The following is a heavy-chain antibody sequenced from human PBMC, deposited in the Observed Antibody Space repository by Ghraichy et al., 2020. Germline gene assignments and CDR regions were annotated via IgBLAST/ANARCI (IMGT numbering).Heavy chain of an antibody. CDR3: AREGVRGGGVTIFGVDQIHPNWFDP. Sequence: SETLSLTCAVYGGSFSGYYWSWIRQPPGKGLEWIGEINHSGSTNYNPSLKSRVTISVDTSKNQFSLKLSSVTAADTAVYYCAREGVRGGGVTIFGVDQIHPNWFDPWGQGTLVTVSS. CDR2: INHSGST. CDR1: GGSFSGYY. J-gene: IGHJ5*02. V-gene: IGHV4-34*01. D-gene: IGHD3-3*01.